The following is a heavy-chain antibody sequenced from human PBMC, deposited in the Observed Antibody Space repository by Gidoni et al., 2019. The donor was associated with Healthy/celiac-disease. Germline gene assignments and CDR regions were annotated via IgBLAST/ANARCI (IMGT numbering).Heavy chain of an antibody. D-gene: IGHD3-16*01. CDR3: ARKEECYDYVWGSRRPYFDY. CDR1: GGSFSGYY. V-gene: IGHV4-34*01. J-gene: IGHJ4*02. CDR2: INHSGST. Sequence: QVQLQQWGAGLLKPSATLSLTCAVYGGSFSGYYWSWIRPPPGKGLEWIGEINHSGSTNYNPSLKIRVTISVDTSKNQFSLKLSSVTAADTAVYYCARKEECYDYVWGSRRPYFDYWGQGTLVTVSS.